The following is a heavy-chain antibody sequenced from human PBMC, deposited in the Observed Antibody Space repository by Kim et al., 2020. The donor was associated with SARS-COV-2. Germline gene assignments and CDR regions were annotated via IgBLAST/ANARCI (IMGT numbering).Heavy chain of an antibody. CDR2: ISDTGRSK. V-gene: IGHV3-23*01. D-gene: IGHD5-12*01. Sequence: GGSLRLSCAASGLSFNSSAMSWVRQAPGKGLELVSSISDTGRSKYYADSVRDRFTISRDNSKNTLFLQMNSLRDEDTAVYFCARGGLRTLDYRGQCNLVT. CDR3: ARGGLRTLDY. J-gene: IGHJ4*02. CDR1: GLSFNSSA.